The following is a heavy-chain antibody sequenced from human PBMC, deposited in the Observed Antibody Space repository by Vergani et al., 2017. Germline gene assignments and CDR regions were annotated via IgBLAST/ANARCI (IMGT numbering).Heavy chain of an antibody. CDR1: GFTFSGSA. CDR2: IRSKANSYAT. J-gene: IGHJ6*03. CDR3: TRHTYENRNYYYYMDV. Sequence: EVQLVESGGGLVQPGGSLKLSCAASGFTFSGSAMHWVRQASGKGLEWVGRIRSKANSYATAYAASVKGSFTISRDDSKNTAYLQMNSLKTEDTAVYYCTRHTYENRNYYYYMDVWGKGTTVTVSS. D-gene: IGHD5-12*01. V-gene: IGHV3-73*02.